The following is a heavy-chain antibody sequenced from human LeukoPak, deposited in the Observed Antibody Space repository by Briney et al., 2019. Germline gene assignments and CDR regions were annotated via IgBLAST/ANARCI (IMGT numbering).Heavy chain of an antibody. CDR1: GFCFSNYW. D-gene: IGHD2-21*02. V-gene: IGHV3-7*01. CDR3: ARDVTY. CDR2: IKQDGSEK. Sequence: GGSLRLSCAASGFCFSNYWMTWVRQAPGKGLEWVANIKQDGSEKYYVDSVKGRFTISRDNAKNSLYLQMNSLRAEDTAVYYCARDVTYWGQGTLVTVSS. J-gene: IGHJ4*02.